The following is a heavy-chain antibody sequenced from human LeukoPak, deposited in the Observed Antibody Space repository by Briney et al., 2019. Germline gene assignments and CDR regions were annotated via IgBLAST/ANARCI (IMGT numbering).Heavy chain of an antibody. J-gene: IGHJ6*02. V-gene: IGHV4-34*01. Sequence: SETLSLTCAVYGGSFSGYYWSWIRQPPGKGLEWIGEINHSGSTNYNPSLKSRVTISVDTSKNQFSLKLSSVTAADTAVYYCARDRGLRYFDWLFSVGPKSHGMDVWGQGTTVTVSS. CDR3: ARDRGLRYFDWLFSVGPKSHGMDV. D-gene: IGHD3-9*01. CDR1: GGSFSGYY. CDR2: INHSGST.